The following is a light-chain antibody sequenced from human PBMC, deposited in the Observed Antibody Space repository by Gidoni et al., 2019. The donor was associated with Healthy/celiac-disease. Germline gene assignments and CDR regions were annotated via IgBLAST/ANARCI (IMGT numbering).Light chain of an antibody. CDR3: QQYGGSPET. V-gene: IGKV3-20*01. CDR1: QSISSL. CDR2: GAS. J-gene: IGKJ2*01. Sequence: EIVLTQSPGTLSLSPGERATRSCRAGQSISSLLHWYQQIPGQATRLLIYGASSRATGIPDRFSGSGSGTDFTLTISRLEPEDFAVYFCQQYGGSPETFGQGTKLEIK.